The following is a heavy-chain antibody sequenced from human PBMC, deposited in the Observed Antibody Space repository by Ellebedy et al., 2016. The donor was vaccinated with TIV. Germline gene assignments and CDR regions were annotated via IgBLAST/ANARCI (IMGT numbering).Heavy chain of an antibody. Sequence: MPSETLSLTCTVSGDSISADNYYWGWIRQPPGKGLEWIGSISYSGSTFYNPSLKSRVTVSVDTSNNQFSLRLSSVTAADTAMYYCARGGDVDWLLSNFWGQGILVTVSS. J-gene: IGHJ4*02. CDR1: GDSISADNYY. CDR2: ISYSGST. V-gene: IGHV4-39*07. CDR3: ARGGDVDWLLSNF. D-gene: IGHD3-9*01.